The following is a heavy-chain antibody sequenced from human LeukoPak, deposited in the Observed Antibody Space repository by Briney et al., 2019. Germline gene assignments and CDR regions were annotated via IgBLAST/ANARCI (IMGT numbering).Heavy chain of an antibody. D-gene: IGHD1-1*01. J-gene: IGHJ4*02. CDR3: ARQMGHDLTEFDS. CDR1: GGSISSYY. Sequence: KPSETLSLTCTVSGGSISSYYWSWIRQPPGKGLEWIGYIYYSGSTNYNPSLKSRVTISVDTSKNQFSLKLTSVTAADTAFYYCARQMGHDLTEFDSWGQGTLVTVSS. CDR2: IYYSGST. V-gene: IGHV4-59*08.